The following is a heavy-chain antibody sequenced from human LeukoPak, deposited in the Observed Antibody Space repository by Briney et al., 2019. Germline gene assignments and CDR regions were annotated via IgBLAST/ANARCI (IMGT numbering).Heavy chain of an antibody. CDR3: ARDTVVPAAMKGFQH. V-gene: IGHV1-69*01. CDR2: IIPIFGTA. J-gene: IGHJ1*01. CDR1: GGTFSSYA. Sequence: SVKVSCKASGGTFSSYAISWVRQAPGQGLEWMGGIIPIFGTANYAQKFQGRVTITADESTSTAYMELSSLRSEDTAVHYCARDTVVPAAMKGFQHWGQGTLVTVSS. D-gene: IGHD2-2*01.